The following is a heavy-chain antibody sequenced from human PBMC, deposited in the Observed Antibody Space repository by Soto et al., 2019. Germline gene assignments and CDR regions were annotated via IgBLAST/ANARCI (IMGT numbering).Heavy chain of an antibody. V-gene: IGHV3-33*01. CDR2: IWYDGSNK. CDR1: GFTFSSYG. J-gene: IGHJ4*02. CDR3: ARVGVDDFWSGYYWYFDY. Sequence: QVQLVESGGGVVQPGRSLRLSCAASGFTFSSYGMHWVRQAPGKGLEWVAVIWYDGSNKYYADSVKGRFTISRDNSKNTLYLQMNSLRAEDTAVYYCARVGVDDFWSGYYWYFDYWGQGTLVTVSS. D-gene: IGHD3-3*01.